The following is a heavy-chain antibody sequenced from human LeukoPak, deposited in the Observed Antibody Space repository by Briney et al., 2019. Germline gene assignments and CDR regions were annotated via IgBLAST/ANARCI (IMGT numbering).Heavy chain of an antibody. J-gene: IGHJ6*03. D-gene: IGHD3-16*01. CDR1: GDSVSSNSAA. CDR3: AREWYRAMGGYYYYYMDV. V-gene: IGHV6-1*01. Sequence: SQTLSLTCAISGDSVSSNSAAWNWIRQSPSRGLEWLGRTYYRSKWYNDYAVSVKSRITINPDTSKNQFSLQLNSVTPEDTAVYYCAREWYRAMGGYYYYYMDVWGKGTTVTVSS. CDR2: TYYRSKWYN.